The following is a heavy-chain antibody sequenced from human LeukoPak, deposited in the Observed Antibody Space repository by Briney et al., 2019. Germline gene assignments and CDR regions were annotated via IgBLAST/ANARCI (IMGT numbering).Heavy chain of an antibody. CDR2: IRYDGSNK. D-gene: IGHD3/OR15-3a*01. CDR1: GFTFSSYG. CDR3: AKDRKRGTGKYYFDY. J-gene: IGHJ4*02. V-gene: IGHV3-30*02. Sequence: GGSLRLSCAASGFTFSSYGMLWVRQAPGKGLEWVAFIRYDGSNKYYADSVKCRFTISRDNSKNTLYLQMNRLRAEDTAVYYCAKDRKRGTGKYYFDYWGQGTLVTVSS.